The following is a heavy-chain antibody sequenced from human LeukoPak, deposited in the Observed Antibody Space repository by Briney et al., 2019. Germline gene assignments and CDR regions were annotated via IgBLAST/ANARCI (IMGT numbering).Heavy chain of an antibody. CDR2: ISYDGSNK. V-gene: IGHV3-30-3*01. Sequence: PGGPLRLSCAASGFTFSSYAMHWVRQAPGKGLEWVAVISYDGSNKYYADSVKGRFTISRDNSKNTLYLQMNSLRAEDTAVYYCAKAGHSSSWYDYYFDYWGQGTLVTVSS. CDR1: GFTFSSYA. J-gene: IGHJ4*02. CDR3: AKAGHSSSWYDYYFDY. D-gene: IGHD6-13*01.